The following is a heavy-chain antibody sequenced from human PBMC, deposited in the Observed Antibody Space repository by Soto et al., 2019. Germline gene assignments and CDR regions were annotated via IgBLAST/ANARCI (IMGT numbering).Heavy chain of an antibody. J-gene: IGHJ4*02. CDR2: ISYDGSNK. D-gene: IGHD3-10*01. Sequence: GGSPRLSCAAPRFTLRSYCQHRVRPAPGKGLEWVAVISYDGSNKYYADSVKGRFTISRDNSKNTLYLQMNSLRAEDTAVYYCAKVARGVIDYWGQGTPVTVSS. V-gene: IGHV3-30*18. CDR1: RFTLRSYC. CDR3: AKVARGVIDY.